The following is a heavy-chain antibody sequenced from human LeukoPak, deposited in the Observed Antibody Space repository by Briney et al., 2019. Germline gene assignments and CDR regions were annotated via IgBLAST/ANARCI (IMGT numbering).Heavy chain of an antibody. CDR3: SRDQGEPWNYNYYGMDV. D-gene: IGHD3-16*01. V-gene: IGHV3-21*01. J-gene: IGHJ6*02. CDR2: FGTMSGDT. CDR1: GLIFNSNT. Sequence: GGSLRLSCAASGLIFNSNTFSWVRQAPGKGLEWVSSFGTMSGDTYYADSVRGRFTMSSDSAKMSVFLQMDSLSVDDTAVYYCSRDQGEPWNYNYYGMDVWGQGTTVTVSS.